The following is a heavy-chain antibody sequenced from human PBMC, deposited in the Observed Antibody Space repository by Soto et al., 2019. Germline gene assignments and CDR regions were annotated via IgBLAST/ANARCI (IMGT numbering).Heavy chain of an antibody. CDR2: IFYSGST. J-gene: IGHJ6*02. V-gene: IGHV4-31*03. CDR1: CGSSSSGGYY. D-gene: IGHD1-1*01. CDR3: ARAVPLYGMDV. Sequence: PSETLSLTCTVSCGSSSSGGYYCSCIRQHPGKGLEWIGYIFYSGSTYYNPSLKSRVTISVDTSKNQFSLKLSSVTAADTAVYYCARAVPLYGMDVWGQGTTVTVSS.